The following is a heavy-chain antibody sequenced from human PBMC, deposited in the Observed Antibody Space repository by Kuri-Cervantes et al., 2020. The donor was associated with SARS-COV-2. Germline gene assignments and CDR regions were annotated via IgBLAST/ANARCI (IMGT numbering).Heavy chain of an antibody. CDR1: GFTFSSYA. Sequence: GGSLRLSCAASGFTFSSYAMHWVRQTPGKGLEWVAVISYDGSNKYYADSVKGRFTISRDNSKNTLYLQMNSLRAEDTAVYYCARTLGEDIVVVPAATSDCWGQGTLVTVSS. V-gene: IGHV3-30-3*01. D-gene: IGHD2-2*01. CDR3: ARTLGEDIVVVPAATSDC. CDR2: ISYDGSNK. J-gene: IGHJ4*02.